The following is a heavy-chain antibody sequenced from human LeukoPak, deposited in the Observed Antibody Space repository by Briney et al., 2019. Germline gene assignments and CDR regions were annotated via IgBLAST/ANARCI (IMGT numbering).Heavy chain of an antibody. CDR1: GGSISSGNYY. CDR2: IYTSGST. V-gene: IGHV4-61*02. CDR3: ATHGGGWFDP. D-gene: IGHD3-10*01. J-gene: IGHJ5*02. Sequence: SQTLSLTCTVSGGSISSGNYYWSWIRQRAGKGLEWIGRIYTSGSTNYNPSLKSRVTMSVDTSKNQFSLKLSSVTAADTAVYYCATHGGGWFDPWGQGTLVTVSS.